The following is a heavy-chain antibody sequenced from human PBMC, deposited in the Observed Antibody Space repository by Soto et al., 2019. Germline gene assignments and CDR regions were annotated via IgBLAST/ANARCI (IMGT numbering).Heavy chain of an antibody. CDR3: ASMLRESPDDY. CDR1: GFAFTTYW. J-gene: IGHJ4*01. Sequence: PGGSLRLSCAASGFAFTTYWMGWVRQAPGRGLECLANIAQDGSQTYYVDSVKGRFTISRDNAKNSLYLQMNSLRAEVTTVYSCASMLRESPDDYWGLGTLLTVSS. V-gene: IGHV3-7*01. D-gene: IGHD3-10*01. CDR2: IAQDGSQT.